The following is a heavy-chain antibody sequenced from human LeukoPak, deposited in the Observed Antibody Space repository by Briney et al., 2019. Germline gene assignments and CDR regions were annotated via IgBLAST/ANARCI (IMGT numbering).Heavy chain of an antibody. D-gene: IGHD3-10*01. J-gene: IGHJ4*02. CDR2: IYYSGST. Sequence: SQTLSLTCTVSGDSISSGGHYWSWIRQHPGKGLEWIGYIYYSGSTYYNPSLNSRVTISMDKSQNQFSLKLTSVTAADTAMYYCVRSQQAYGSGNSYYFDYWGQGTLVTVSS. CDR1: GDSISSGGHY. CDR3: VRSQQAYGSGNSYYFDY. V-gene: IGHV4-31*03.